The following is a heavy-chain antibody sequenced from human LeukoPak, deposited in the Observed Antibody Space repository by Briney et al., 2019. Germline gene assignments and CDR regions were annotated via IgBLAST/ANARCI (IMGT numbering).Heavy chain of an antibody. CDR2: ISGSGVST. Sequence: GGSLRLPCAASGFTFSNYAMSWVRQAPGKGLEWVSAISGSGVSTYYADSVKGRFTISRDNSKNTLYLQMNGLRAEDTAVYYCAKDPRGYYYGMDVWGKGTTVTVSS. V-gene: IGHV3-23*01. D-gene: IGHD3-10*01. CDR1: GFTFSNYA. J-gene: IGHJ6*04. CDR3: AKDPRGYYYGMDV.